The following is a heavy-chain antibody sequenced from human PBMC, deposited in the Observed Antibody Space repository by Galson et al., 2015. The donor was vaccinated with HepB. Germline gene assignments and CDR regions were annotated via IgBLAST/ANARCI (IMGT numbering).Heavy chain of an antibody. CDR3: TTAPDFDWLEDYYGMDV. J-gene: IGHJ6*02. CDR1: GFIFSNAW. CDR2: IKSKSDGGTA. D-gene: IGHD3-9*01. Sequence: SLRLSCAASGFIFSNAWMNWVRQAPGKGLEWVGRIKSKSDGGTADYAAPVKGRFTVSRDDSKNTLNLQMNRLKTEDTAVYYCTTAPDFDWLEDYYGMDVWGQGTTVTVSS. V-gene: IGHV3-15*07.